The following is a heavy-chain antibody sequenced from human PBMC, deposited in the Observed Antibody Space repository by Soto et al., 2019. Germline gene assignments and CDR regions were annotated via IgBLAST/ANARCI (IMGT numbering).Heavy chain of an antibody. CDR2: ISAYNGNT. J-gene: IGHJ6*03. Sequence: ASGKVSCKASGYTFTSYGISWVRQAPGQGLEWMGWISAYNGNTNYAQKLQGRVTMTTDTSTSTAYMELRSLRPDDTAVYYCARRGGPTGYYYYMDVWGKGTTVTVSS. CDR1: GYTFTSYG. V-gene: IGHV1-18*01. D-gene: IGHD3-16*01. CDR3: ARRGGPTGYYYYMDV.